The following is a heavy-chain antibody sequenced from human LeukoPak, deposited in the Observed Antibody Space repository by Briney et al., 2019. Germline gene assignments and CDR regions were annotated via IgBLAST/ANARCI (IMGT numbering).Heavy chain of an antibody. J-gene: IGHJ4*02. D-gene: IGHD3-10*01. Sequence: GASVKVSCKASGYTFTGYYMNWVRQAPGQGLEWMGWINPNSGDTNYAQNFQGSVTMTRDTSISTAYMELSRLRSDDTAVYYCAREGYFGSGSHQMGYWGQGTLVTVSS. CDR2: INPNSGDT. CDR3: AREGYFGSGSHQMGY. CDR1: GYTFTGYY. V-gene: IGHV1-2*02.